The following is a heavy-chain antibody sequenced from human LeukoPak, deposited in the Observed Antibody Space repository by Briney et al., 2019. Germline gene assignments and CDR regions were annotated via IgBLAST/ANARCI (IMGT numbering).Heavy chain of an antibody. Sequence: ASVKVSCKASGYTFTSYYMHWVRQAPGQGLEWMGIINPSGGSTSYAQKFQGRVTMTRDTSTSTVYMELSSLRSEDTAVYYCARDGAIGYCSSTSCSNDAFDIWGQGTMVTVSS. V-gene: IGHV1-46*01. CDR2: INPSGGST. D-gene: IGHD2-2*01. CDR1: GYTFTSYY. CDR3: ARDGAIGYCSSTSCSNDAFDI. J-gene: IGHJ3*02.